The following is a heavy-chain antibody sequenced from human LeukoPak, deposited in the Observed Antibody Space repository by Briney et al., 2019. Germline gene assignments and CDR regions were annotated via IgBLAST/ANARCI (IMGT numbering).Heavy chain of an antibody. CDR2: IYYSGST. Sequence: SETLSHTCTVSGGSISSSDYYWGWIRQPPGKGLGWIGCIYYSGSTYYNPSLKSRVTISVDTSKNQFSLKLRSVTAADTAVYYCARPVAASGGWFDPWGQGTLVTVSS. CDR1: GGSISSSDYY. V-gene: IGHV4-39*01. J-gene: IGHJ5*02. D-gene: IGHD6-19*01. CDR3: ARPVAASGGWFDP.